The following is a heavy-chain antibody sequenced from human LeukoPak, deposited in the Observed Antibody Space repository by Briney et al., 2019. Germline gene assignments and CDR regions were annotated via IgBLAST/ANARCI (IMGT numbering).Heavy chain of an antibody. CDR1: GFTFSSYD. D-gene: IGHD5-18*01. Sequence: GGSVRLSCAASGFTFSSYDMHWVRQAPGKGLEYVSAITPDGTYTFYANSVKGRFTISRDNSKNTLFLQMGSLRAEDMALYYCARRGYPYAYDYWGQGTLVTVSS. J-gene: IGHJ4*02. CDR3: ARRGYPYAYDY. V-gene: IGHV3-64*01. CDR2: ITPDGTYT.